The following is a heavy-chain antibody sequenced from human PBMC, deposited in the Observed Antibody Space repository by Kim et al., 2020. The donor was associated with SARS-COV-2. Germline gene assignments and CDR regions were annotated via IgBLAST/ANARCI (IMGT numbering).Heavy chain of an antibody. Sequence: SETLSLTCTVSGGSISSSSYYWGWIRQPPGKGLEWIGSIYYSGSTYYNPSLKSRVTISVDTSKNQFSLKLSSVTAADTAVYYCARHVGLRFPTGTYYYYGMDVWGQGTTVTVSS. CDR1: GGSISSSSYY. V-gene: IGHV4-39*01. D-gene: IGHD4-17*01. J-gene: IGHJ6*02. CDR3: ARHVGLRFPTGTYYYYGMDV. CDR2: IYYSGST.